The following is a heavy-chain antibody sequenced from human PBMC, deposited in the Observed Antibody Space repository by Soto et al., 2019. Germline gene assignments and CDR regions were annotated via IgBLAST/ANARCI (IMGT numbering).Heavy chain of an antibody. CDR3: ASSYCSRTSCYVQMWAFDI. J-gene: IGHJ3*02. D-gene: IGHD2-2*01. Sequence: GESLKISCKGSGYSFTSYWIGWVRQMPGKGLEWMGIIYPGDSDTRYSPSFQGQVTISADKSISTAYLQWSSLKASDTAMYYCASSYCSRTSCYVQMWAFDIWGQGTMVTV. V-gene: IGHV5-51*01. CDR1: GYSFTSYW. CDR2: IYPGDSDT.